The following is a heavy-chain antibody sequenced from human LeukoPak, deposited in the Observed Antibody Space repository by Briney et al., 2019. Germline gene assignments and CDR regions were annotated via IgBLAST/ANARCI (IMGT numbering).Heavy chain of an antibody. CDR3: AKHLLGSGSSGSGSSRYFDY. Sequence: GGSLRLSCAASAFTFSTYAMSWVRQAPGKGLEWVSAISGGGIGTYYADSVKGRFTISRDNSKNTLYLQTNSLRAEDTAVYYCAKHLLGSGSSGSGSSRYFDYWGQGTLVTVSS. CDR2: ISGGGIGT. V-gene: IGHV3-23*01. D-gene: IGHD6-19*01. CDR1: AFTFSTYA. J-gene: IGHJ4*02.